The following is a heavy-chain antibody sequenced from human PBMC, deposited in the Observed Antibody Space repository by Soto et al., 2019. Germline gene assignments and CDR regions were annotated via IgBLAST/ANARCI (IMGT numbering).Heavy chain of an antibody. Sequence: QVQLQQWGAGLLKPSETLSLTCAVYGGSFSGYYWSWIRQPPGKGLEWIGEINHSGSTNYIPSLKSRVTISVDTSKNQFSLKLSSVTAADTAVYYCARARSSGWYGKGAYFDYWGQGTLVTVSS. CDR1: GGSFSGYY. D-gene: IGHD6-19*01. CDR2: INHSGST. CDR3: ARARSSGWYGKGAYFDY. J-gene: IGHJ4*02. V-gene: IGHV4-34*01.